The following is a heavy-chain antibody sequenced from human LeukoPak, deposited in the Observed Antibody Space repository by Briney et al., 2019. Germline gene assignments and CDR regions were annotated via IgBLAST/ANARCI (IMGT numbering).Heavy chain of an antibody. CDR2: ILGSGLST. V-gene: IGHV3-23*01. Sequence: PGGSLRLSCAASGFTFSSYALSWVRQAPGKGLEWVSGILGSGLSTYYADSVKGRFTISRDNSKKTLFLQMNSLRAEDTAVYYCAKRGYYYDSSGYYYFDQWGQGTLVTVSS. J-gene: IGHJ4*02. CDR3: AKRGYYYDSSGYYYFDQ. D-gene: IGHD3-22*01. CDR1: GFTFSSYA.